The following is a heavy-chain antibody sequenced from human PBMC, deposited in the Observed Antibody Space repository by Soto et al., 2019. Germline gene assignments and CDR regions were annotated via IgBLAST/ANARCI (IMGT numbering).Heavy chain of an antibody. CDR2: IYYSGST. CDR3: ARAFSSSSEGGDNWFDP. J-gene: IGHJ5*02. Sequence: PSETLSLTCTVSGGSISSGGYYWSWIRQHLGKGLEWIGYIYYSGSTYYNPSLKSRVTISVDTSKNQFSLKLSSVTAADTAVYYCARAFSSSSEGGDNWFDPWGQGTLVTVSS. CDR1: GGSISSGGYY. V-gene: IGHV4-31*03. D-gene: IGHD6-6*01.